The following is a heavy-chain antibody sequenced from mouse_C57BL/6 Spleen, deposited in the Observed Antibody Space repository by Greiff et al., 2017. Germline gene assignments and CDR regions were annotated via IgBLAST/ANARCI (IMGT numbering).Heavy chain of an antibody. J-gene: IGHJ2*01. D-gene: IGHD4-1*01. CDR2: ISYDGSN. Sequence: EVKLQESGPGLVKPSQSLSLTCSVTGYSITSGYYWNWIRQFPGNKLEWMGYISYDGSNNYNPSLKNRISITRDTSKNQFFLKLNSVTTEDTATYYCARTGTEDFDYWGQGTTLTVSS. CDR3: ARTGTEDFDY. V-gene: IGHV3-6*01. CDR1: GYSITSGYY.